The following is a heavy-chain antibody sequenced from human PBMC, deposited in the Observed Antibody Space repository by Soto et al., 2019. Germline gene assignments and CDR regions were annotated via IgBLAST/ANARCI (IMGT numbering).Heavy chain of an antibody. CDR2: IYYSGST. J-gene: IGHJ6*03. CDR1: GGSISSYY. Sequence: SETLSLTCTVSGGSISSYYWSWIRQPPGKGLEWIGYIYYSGSTNYNPSLKSRVNISVDTSKNQFSLKMSSVTAANTAVYYCARGNYDILTGYFSYYYYYMDVWGKGTTVTVSS. V-gene: IGHV4-59*01. CDR3: ARGNYDILTGYFSYYYYYMDV. D-gene: IGHD3-9*01.